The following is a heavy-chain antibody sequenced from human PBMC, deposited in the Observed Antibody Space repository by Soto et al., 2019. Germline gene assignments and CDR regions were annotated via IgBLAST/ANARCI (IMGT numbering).Heavy chain of an antibody. D-gene: IGHD3-10*01. CDR3: ARDRSSPYGSGSLPDV. CDR2: IIPILGIA. V-gene: IGHV1-69*04. J-gene: IGHJ6*04. CDR1: GGTFSSYT. Sequence: EASVKVSCKASGGTFSSYTISWVRQAPGQGLEWMGRIIPILGIANYAQKFQGRVTITADKSTSTAYMELSSLRSEDTAVYYCARDRSSPYGSGSLPDVWGKGTTVTVSS.